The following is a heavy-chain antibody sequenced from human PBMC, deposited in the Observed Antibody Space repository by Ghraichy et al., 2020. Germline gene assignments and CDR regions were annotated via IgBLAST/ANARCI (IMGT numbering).Heavy chain of an antibody. Sequence: GGSLRLSCAASGFTVSSNFMSWVRQAPGKGLEWVSVIYSGGTTYYADSVKGRFTISRDNSKNTLYLQMNSLRAEDTAVYYCASGHGGYDSRRGIHYWGQGTLVTVSS. V-gene: IGHV3-66*02. CDR2: IYSGGTT. D-gene: IGHD5-12*01. CDR3: ASGHGGYDSRRGIHY. J-gene: IGHJ4*02. CDR1: GFTVSSNF.